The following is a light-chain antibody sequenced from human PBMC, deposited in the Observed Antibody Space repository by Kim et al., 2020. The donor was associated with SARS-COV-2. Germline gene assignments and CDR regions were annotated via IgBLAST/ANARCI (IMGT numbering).Light chain of an antibody. J-gene: IGLJ1*01. CDR1: NIGDYS. CDR2: YDS. Sequence: APGETARITGETDNIGDYSVHWYQQKPGQAPAVVITYDSDRPSGIPERFSGSNSGNTATLTISRVEAGDEADYHCQVWDSLSDHYVFGSGTKVTVL. V-gene: IGLV3-21*04. CDR3: QVWDSLSDHYV.